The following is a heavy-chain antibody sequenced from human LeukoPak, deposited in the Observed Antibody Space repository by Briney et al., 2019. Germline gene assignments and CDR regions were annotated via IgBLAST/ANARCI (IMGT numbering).Heavy chain of an antibody. CDR2: ISGSGGST. D-gene: IGHD7-27*01. V-gene: IGHV3-23*01. Sequence: PGGSLRLSCAASGFTVTSNYMSWVRQAPGKGLEWVSAISGSGGSTYYADSVKGRFTISRDNSKNTLYLQMNSLRAEDTAVYYCSGTKLGLRGYWGQGTLVTVSS. J-gene: IGHJ4*02. CDR1: GFTVTSNY. CDR3: SGTKLGLRGY.